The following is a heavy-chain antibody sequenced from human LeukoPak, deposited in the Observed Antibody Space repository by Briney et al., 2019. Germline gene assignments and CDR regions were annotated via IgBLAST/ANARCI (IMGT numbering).Heavy chain of an antibody. CDR1: GYTFSFYG. V-gene: IGHV1-18*01. CDR3: ARDWQWGFVVVTAIGAWFDP. Sequence: ASVKVSCKASGYTFSFYGISWVRQAPGQGLEWMGWISAYNGNTNYAQKLQGRVTMTTDTSTSTAYMELRSLRSDDTAVYYCARDWQWGFVVVTAIGAWFDPWGQGTLVTVSS. J-gene: IGHJ5*02. CDR2: ISAYNGNT. D-gene: IGHD2-21*02.